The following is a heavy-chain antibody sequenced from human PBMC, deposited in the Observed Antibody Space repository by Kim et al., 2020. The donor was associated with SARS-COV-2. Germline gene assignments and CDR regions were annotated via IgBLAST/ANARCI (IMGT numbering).Heavy chain of an antibody. J-gene: IGHJ6*02. CDR2: IIPIFGTA. D-gene: IGHD3-9*01. CDR1: GGTFSSYA. V-gene: IGHV1-69*13. Sequence: SVKVSCKASGGTFSSYAISWVRQAPGQGLEWMGGIIPIFGTANYAQKFQGRVTITADESTSTAYMELSSLRSEDTAVYYCARDSPPNYDILTGYGQHYGMDVWGQGTTVTVSS. CDR3: ARDSPPNYDILTGYGQHYGMDV.